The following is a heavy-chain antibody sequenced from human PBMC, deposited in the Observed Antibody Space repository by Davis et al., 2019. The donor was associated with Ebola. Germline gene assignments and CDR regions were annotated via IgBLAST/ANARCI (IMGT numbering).Heavy chain of an antibody. J-gene: IGHJ4*02. V-gene: IGHV4-59*10. CDR2: IYTSGST. D-gene: IGHD4-17*01. Sequence: PSETLSLTCAVYGGSFSGYYWSWIRQPAGKGLEWIGHIYTSGSTNYNPSLKSRVTISVDTSKNQFSLKLSSVTAADTAVYYCARVIGPPPISYGDYLDPLIDYWGQGTLVTVSS. CDR3: ARVIGPPPISYGDYLDPLIDY. CDR1: GGSFSGYY.